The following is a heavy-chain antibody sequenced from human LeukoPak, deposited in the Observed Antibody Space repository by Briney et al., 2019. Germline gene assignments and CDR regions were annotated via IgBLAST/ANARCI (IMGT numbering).Heavy chain of an antibody. J-gene: IGHJ6*02. Sequence: SETLSLTCAVYGGSFSGYYWSWIRQPPGKGLEWIGEINHSGSTNYNPSLKSRVTISVDTSKNQFSLKLSSVTAADTAVYYCAILATHYYYYGMDVWGQGTRSPSP. D-gene: IGHD3-3*02. CDR3: AILATHYYYYGMDV. V-gene: IGHV4-34*01. CDR1: GGSFSGYY. CDR2: INHSGST.